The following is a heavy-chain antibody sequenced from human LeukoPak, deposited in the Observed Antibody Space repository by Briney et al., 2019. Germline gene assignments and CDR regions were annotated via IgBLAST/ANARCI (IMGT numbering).Heavy chain of an antibody. V-gene: IGHV4-34*01. CDR3: ARFQPRYDSSGYTPTYWYLDL. CDR1: GGSFSGYY. J-gene: IGHJ2*01. CDR2: INHSGST. D-gene: IGHD3-22*01. Sequence: SETLSLTCAVYGGSFSGYYWSWIRQPPGKRLKWIGEINHSGSTNYNPSLKSRVTISVDTSKNRFSLKLSSVTAADTAVYYCARFQPRYDSSGYTPTYWYLDLWGRGTLVTVSS.